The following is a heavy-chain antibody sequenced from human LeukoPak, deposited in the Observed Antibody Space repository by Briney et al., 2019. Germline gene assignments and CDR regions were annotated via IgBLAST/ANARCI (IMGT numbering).Heavy chain of an antibody. CDR2: ISSSGATV. V-gene: IGHV3-11*01. CDR3: APAARTSGYYYSIDY. J-gene: IGHJ4*02. Sequence: PGGSLRLSCTASGFTFSDYYMSWIRQAPGKGLEWVSYISSSGATVYYADSVQGRFIVSRDNAKNSLYLRMDSLRAEDTAVYYCAPAARTSGYYYSIDYWGQGTLVTVSS. D-gene: IGHD3-22*01. CDR1: GFTFSDYY.